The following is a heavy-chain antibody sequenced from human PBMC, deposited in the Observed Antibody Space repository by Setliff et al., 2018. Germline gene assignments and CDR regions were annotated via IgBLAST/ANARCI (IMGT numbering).Heavy chain of an antibody. CDR3: ARQSAVGGSNLKDGTYYGVDA. D-gene: IGHD3-3*01. CDR1: EFVVNSNF. J-gene: IGHJ5*01. V-gene: IGHV3-66*04. CDR2: IYIGGQT. Sequence: GESLRLSCAGAEFVVNSNFMTWVRQAPGKGLEWLSVIYIGGQTFYADSVKGRFSISRDDSKNTLYLQLNNLRVEDTAMYYCARQSAVGGSNLKDGTYYGVDAWGQGILVTVSS.